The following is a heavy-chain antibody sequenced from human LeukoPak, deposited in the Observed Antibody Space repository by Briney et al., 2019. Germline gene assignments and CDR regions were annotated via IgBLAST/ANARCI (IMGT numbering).Heavy chain of an antibody. D-gene: IGHD2-15*01. CDR1: GFTFDDYA. CDR2: ISWNSGSI. CDR3: AARGYCSGGSCSRPFDY. J-gene: IGHJ4*02. V-gene: IGHV3-9*03. Sequence: PGGSLRLSCAASGFTFDDYAMHWVRHAPGKGLEWVSGISWNSGSIGYADSVKGRFTISRDNAKNSLYLQMNSLRAEDMALYYCAARGYCSGGSCSRPFDYWGQGTLVTVSS.